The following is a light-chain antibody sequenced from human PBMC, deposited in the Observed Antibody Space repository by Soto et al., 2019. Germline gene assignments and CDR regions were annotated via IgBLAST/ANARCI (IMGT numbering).Light chain of an antibody. CDR2: RAS. CDR1: QSISSN. V-gene: IGKV3-15*01. J-gene: IGKJ2*01. Sequence: EIVMTQSPATLSVSPGERATLSCRASQSISSNLAWYQQKPGQAPRLLIYRASTRATGIPARFSGSGSWTAFTLTICSLQSEDFAFYDIQQSDDLPYTFGQVT. CDR3: QQSDDLPYT.